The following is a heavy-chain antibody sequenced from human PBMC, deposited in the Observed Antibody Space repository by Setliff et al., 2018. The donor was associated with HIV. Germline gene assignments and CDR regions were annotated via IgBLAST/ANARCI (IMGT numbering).Heavy chain of an antibody. V-gene: IGHV4-59*11. CDR1: GGSISSHY. D-gene: IGHD2-8*01. CDR3: ARGDFYGTRNYFDY. CDR2: IYYSGST. J-gene: IGHJ4*02. Sequence: SETLSLTCTVSGGSISSHYWSWIRQPPGKGLEWIGYIYYSGSTNSNPSLKSRVSMSVDASKNQFSLKLSSVTAADTAVYYCARGDFYGTRNYFDYWGQGTLVTVSS.